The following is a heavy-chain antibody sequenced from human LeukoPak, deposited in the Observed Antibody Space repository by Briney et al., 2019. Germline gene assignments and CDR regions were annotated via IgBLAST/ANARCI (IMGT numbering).Heavy chain of an antibody. V-gene: IGHV4-59*08. Sequence: PSETLSLTCTVSGGSISRYYWSWIRQPPGKGLEWLGYIYYGGSTKYNPSLKSRVTISVDTSKNQFSLKLSSVTAADTAIYYCARTGITGTTNYYYYYVDVWGKGTTVTVSS. J-gene: IGHJ6*03. CDR3: ARTGITGTTNYYYYYVDV. CDR2: IYYGGST. D-gene: IGHD1-7*01. CDR1: GGSISRYY.